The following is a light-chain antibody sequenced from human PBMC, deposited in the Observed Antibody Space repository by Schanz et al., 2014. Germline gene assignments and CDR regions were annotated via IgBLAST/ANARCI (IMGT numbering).Light chain of an antibody. V-gene: IGKV3-11*01. Sequence: EAVLTQSPGTLSLSPGERATLSCRASQSVSSNLAWYQQKPGQAPRLLIYDASIRATGIPARFSGRGSGTDFTLTISSLEPEDFAVYYCQQRNNWLTFGGGTKVEIK. CDR2: DAS. CDR1: QSVSSN. CDR3: QQRNNWLT. J-gene: IGKJ4*01.